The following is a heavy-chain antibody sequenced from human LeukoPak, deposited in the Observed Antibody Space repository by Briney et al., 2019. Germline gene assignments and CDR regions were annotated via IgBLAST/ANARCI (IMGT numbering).Heavy chain of an antibody. CDR2: ISSSSSTI. CDR3: ARDLRDTYDFWSEGDPFDI. J-gene: IGHJ3*02. Sequence: GGSLRLSCAASGFTFSSYSMNWVRQAPGKRLEWVSYISSSSSTIYYADSVKGRFTISRDNAKNSLYLQMNSLRAEDTAVYYCARDLRDTYDFWSEGDPFDIWGQGTMVTVSS. CDR1: GFTFSSYS. D-gene: IGHD3-3*01. V-gene: IGHV3-48*01.